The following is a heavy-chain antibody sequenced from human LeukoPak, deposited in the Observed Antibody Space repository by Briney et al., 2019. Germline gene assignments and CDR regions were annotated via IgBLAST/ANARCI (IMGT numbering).Heavy chain of an antibody. V-gene: IGHV1-2*02. Sequence: ASVTVSCTASGYTFTGYYIHWVRQAPGQGLEWMGWINPNSGGTNYAQKFQGRVTMTRDTSISTAYMELSSLRSDDTAVYYCAPTVVTWGAVDYWGQGTLVTVSS. CDR3: APTVVTWGAVDY. J-gene: IGHJ4*02. CDR2: INPNSGGT. CDR1: GYTFTGYY. D-gene: IGHD4-23*01.